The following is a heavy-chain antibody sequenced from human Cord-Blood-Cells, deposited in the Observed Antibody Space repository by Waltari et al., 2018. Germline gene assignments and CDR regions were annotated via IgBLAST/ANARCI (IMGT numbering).Heavy chain of an antibody. CDR2: IYSGGST. J-gene: IGHJ4*02. CDR3: ARGGYSSGWCLVY. Sequence: EVQLVESGGGLIQPGGSLRLSCAASGFTVSSNYMSWVPQAPGKGLEWVSVIYSGGSTYYADSVKGRFTISRDNYKNTLYLQMNSLRAEDTAVYYCARGGYSSGWCLVYWGQGTLVTVSS. V-gene: IGHV3-53*01. D-gene: IGHD6-19*01. CDR1: GFTVSSNY.